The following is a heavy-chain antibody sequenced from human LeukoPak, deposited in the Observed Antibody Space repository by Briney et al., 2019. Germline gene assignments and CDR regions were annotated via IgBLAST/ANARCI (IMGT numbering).Heavy chain of an antibody. CDR2: IFSSGST. CDR3: AREGYSYGYDY. V-gene: IGHV4-59*01. CDR1: GGSISGYY. Sequence: SETLSLTCTVSGGSISGYYWSWIRQPPGKGLEWIGYIFSSGSTKYNPSLKSRVTISVDTSKNQLSLKLSSVTAADTAVYYCAREGYSYGYDYWGQGSLVTVSS. J-gene: IGHJ4*02. D-gene: IGHD5-18*01.